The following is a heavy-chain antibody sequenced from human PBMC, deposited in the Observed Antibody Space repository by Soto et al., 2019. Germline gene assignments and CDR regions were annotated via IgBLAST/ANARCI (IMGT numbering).Heavy chain of an antibody. CDR1: GYTFSNYD. V-gene: IGHV1-8*01. J-gene: IGHJ6*02. CDR3: ARGCYDVLTGDYHYGMDV. D-gene: IGHD3-9*01. Sequence: RASVKVSCKASGYTFSNYDINWVRQAPGQGLEWMGWLNPKNNNTGYARNFQGRITMTMDTSTTTAHMELSSLTSDDTAVYYCARGCYDVLTGDYHYGMDVWGQGTTVTVSS. CDR2: LNPKNNNT.